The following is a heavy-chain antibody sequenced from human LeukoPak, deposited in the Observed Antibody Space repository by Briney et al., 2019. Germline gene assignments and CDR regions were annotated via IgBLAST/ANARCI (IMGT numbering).Heavy chain of an antibody. V-gene: IGHV3-23*01. Sequence: QSGGSLRLSCAASGFTVSSNYMSWVRQAPGKGLEWVSAISGSGGSTYYADSVKGRFTISRDNSKNTLYLQMNSLRAEDTAVYWVLLRGPMDAFDIWGQGTMVTVSS. J-gene: IGHJ3*02. CDR3: LLRGPMDAFDI. CDR2: ISGSGGST. CDR1: GFTVSSNY. D-gene: IGHD3-10*01.